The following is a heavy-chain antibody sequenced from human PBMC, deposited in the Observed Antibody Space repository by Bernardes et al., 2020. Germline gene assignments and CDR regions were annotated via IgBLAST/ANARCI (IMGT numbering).Heavy chain of an antibody. V-gene: IGHV4-59*01. Sequence: SETLSLTCTVSGGSISSYYWSWIRQPPGKGLEWIGYIYYSGSTNYNPSLKSRVTISVDTSKNQFSLKLSSVTAADTAVYYCARDLGSNYYGMDVWGKGTTVTVSS. J-gene: IGHJ6*04. CDR3: ARDLGSNYYGMDV. CDR1: GGSISSYY. D-gene: IGHD7-27*01. CDR2: IYYSGST.